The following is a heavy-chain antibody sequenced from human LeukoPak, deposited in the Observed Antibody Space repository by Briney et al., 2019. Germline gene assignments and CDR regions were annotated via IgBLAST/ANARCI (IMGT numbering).Heavy chain of an antibody. CDR1: GGSISSYY. Sequence: PSETLSLTCTVSGGSISSYYWSWIRQPPGKGLEWIGYIYYSGSTNYNPSLKSRVTISVDTSKNQFSLKLSSVTAADTAVYYCARDSGADYYDSSGYTDAFDIWGQGTMVTVSS. D-gene: IGHD3-22*01. CDR3: ARDSGADYYDSSGYTDAFDI. J-gene: IGHJ3*02. CDR2: IYYSGST. V-gene: IGHV4-59*01.